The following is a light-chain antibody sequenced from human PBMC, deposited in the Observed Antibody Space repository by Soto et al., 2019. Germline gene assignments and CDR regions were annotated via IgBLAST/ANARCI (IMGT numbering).Light chain of an antibody. J-gene: IGKJ5*01. V-gene: IGKV1-5*01. CDR1: QSISSG. Sequence: DIQMTQSPSTLSASVGDRVTITCRASQSISSGLAWYQQKPGKAPKLLIYDASSLESGVPSRFSGSGSGTEFTLTVSSLQPDDFATYYCQQYTSYLITFGQGTRLEIK. CDR3: QQYTSYLIT. CDR2: DAS.